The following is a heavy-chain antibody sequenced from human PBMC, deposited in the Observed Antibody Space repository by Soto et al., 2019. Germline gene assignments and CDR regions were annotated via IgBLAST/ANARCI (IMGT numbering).Heavy chain of an antibody. CDR3: AKELAVAATYYFDY. CDR2: ISYDGSNK. V-gene: IGHV3-30*18. CDR1: GFTFSSYG. J-gene: IGHJ4*02. Sequence: PGGSLRLSCAASGFTFSSYGMHWVRQAPGKGLEWVAVISYDGSNKYYADSVKGRFTISRDNSKNTLYLQMNSLRAEDTAVYYCAKELAVAATYYFDYWGQGTLVTVSS. D-gene: IGHD6-19*01.